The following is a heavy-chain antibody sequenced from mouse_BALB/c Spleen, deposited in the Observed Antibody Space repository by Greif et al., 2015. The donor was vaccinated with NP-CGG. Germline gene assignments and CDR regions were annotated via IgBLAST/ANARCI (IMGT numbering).Heavy chain of an antibody. Sequence: EVKLVESGGGLVQPGGSRKLSCAASGFTFSSFGMHWVRQAPEKGLEWVAYISSGSSTIYYADTVKGRFTISRDNPKNTLFLQMTSLRSEDTAMYYCYAMDYWGQGTSVTVSS. J-gene: IGHJ4*01. CDR1: GFTFSSFG. CDR3: YAMDY. V-gene: IGHV5-17*02. CDR2: ISSGSSTI.